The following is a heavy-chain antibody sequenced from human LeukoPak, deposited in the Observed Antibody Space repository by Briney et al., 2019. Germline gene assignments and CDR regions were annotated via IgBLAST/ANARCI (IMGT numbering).Heavy chain of an antibody. CDR1: GYTFTSYY. D-gene: IGHD5-24*01. CDR2: INPSGGST. Sequence: ASVKVSCKASGYTFTSYYMHWVRQAPGQGLEWMGIINPSGGSTSYAQKFQGRVTMTRDTSTSTVYMELSSLRSEDTAVYYCARDRRDGYNSRALFDYWGQGTLVTVSS. J-gene: IGHJ4*02. V-gene: IGHV1-46*01. CDR3: ARDRRDGYNSRALFDY.